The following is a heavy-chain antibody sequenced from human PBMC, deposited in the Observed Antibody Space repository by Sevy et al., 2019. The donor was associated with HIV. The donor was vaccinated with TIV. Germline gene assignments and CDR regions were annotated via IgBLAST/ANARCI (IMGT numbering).Heavy chain of an antibody. CDR3: ARLTTMPTSDLYGMDV. CDR2: INPNDGVT. Sequence: ASVKVSCKASGYTFTEYYIHWVRQAPGQGLEWMAWINPNDGVTNYAQRFQGGVTVTRDTSISTAYMELRRLRSDDTAIYYCARLTTMPTSDLYGMDVWGQGTTVTVSS. V-gene: IGHV1-2*02. J-gene: IGHJ6*02. CDR1: GYTFTEYY. D-gene: IGHD1-1*01.